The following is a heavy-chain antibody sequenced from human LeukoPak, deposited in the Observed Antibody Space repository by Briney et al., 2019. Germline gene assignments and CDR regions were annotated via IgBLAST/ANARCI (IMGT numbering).Heavy chain of an antibody. D-gene: IGHD3-9*01. CDR3: ARRVRCFDNPTIGNYYYYGMDV. Sequence: GESLKISCKGSGYSFTSYWIGWVRQMPGKGLEWMGIIYPGDSDTRYSPSFQGQVTISADKSISTAYLQWSSLKASDTAMYYCARRVRCFDNPTIGNYYYYGMDVWGQGTTVTVSS. J-gene: IGHJ6*02. CDR1: GYSFTSYW. CDR2: IYPGDSDT. V-gene: IGHV5-51*01.